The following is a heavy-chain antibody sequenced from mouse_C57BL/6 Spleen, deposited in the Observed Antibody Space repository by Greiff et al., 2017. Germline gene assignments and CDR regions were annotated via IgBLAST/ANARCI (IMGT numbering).Heavy chain of an antibody. J-gene: IGHJ1*03. D-gene: IGHD1-1*01. V-gene: IGHV7-1*01. CDR1: GFTFSDFY. CDR2: SRNKANDYTT. Sequence: EVMLVASGGGLVQSGRSLRLSCATSGFTFSDFYMEWVRQAPGKGLEWIAASRNKANDYTTEYSASVKGRFIVSRDTSQSILYLQMNALRAEDTAMYYCARDADYYGSGYFDVWGTGTTVTVSS. CDR3: ARDADYYGSGYFDV.